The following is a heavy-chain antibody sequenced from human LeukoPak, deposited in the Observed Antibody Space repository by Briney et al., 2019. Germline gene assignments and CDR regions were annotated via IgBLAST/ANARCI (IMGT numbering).Heavy chain of an antibody. V-gene: IGHV4-59*01. CDR2: IYYSGST. J-gene: IGHJ5*02. Sequence: WETLPLTCTVSNGSISSYYWSWLRQPPGKGLEWIGYIYYSGSTTYNPSLKSRVTISLDTSKNQFSLKLSSVTVADTAVYYCAREYYYGSGSYGWFDPWGQGTLVTVSS. CDR3: AREYYYGSGSYGWFDP. D-gene: IGHD3-10*01. CDR1: NGSISSYY.